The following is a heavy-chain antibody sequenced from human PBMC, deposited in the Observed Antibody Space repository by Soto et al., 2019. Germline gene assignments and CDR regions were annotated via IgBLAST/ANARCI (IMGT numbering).Heavy chain of an antibody. CDR3: ARVLGYSSGWYSR. D-gene: IGHD6-19*01. V-gene: IGHV4-34*01. Sequence: QVQLQQWGAGLLKPSETLSLTCAVYGGSFSGYYWSWIRQPPGKGLEWIGEINHSGSTNYNPSLKSRVTISVDTSKNQFSLKLSSVTAADTAVYYCARVLGYSSGWYSRWGQGTLVTVSS. CDR2: INHSGST. J-gene: IGHJ4*02. CDR1: GGSFSGYY.